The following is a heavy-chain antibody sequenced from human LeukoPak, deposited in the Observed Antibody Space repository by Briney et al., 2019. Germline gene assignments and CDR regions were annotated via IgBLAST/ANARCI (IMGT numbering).Heavy chain of an antibody. CDR3: ARSYCSGGSCYYYYYMDV. CDR1: GYTFTSYY. CDR2: INPSGGST. Sequence: ASVKVSCKASGYTFTSYYMHWVRQAPGQGLEWMGIINPSGGSTSYAQKFQGRVTMTRDTSTRTVYMELSSLRSEDTAVYYCARSYCSGGSCYYYYYMDVWGKGTTVTISS. D-gene: IGHD2-15*01. V-gene: IGHV1-46*01. J-gene: IGHJ6*03.